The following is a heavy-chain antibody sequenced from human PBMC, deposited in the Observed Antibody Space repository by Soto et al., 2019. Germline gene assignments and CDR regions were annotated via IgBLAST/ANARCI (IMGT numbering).Heavy chain of an antibody. CDR2: ISSSSSYT. V-gene: IGHV3-11*06. CDR3: ARFSNVYDSSGYPNC. Sequence: GSLRLSCAASGLTFSDYYMSWIRQAPGKGLEWVSYISSSSSYTNYADSVKGRFTISRDNAKNSLYLQMNSLRAEDTAVYYCARFSNVYDSSGYPNCWGQGTLVTVSS. CDR1: GLTFSDYY. D-gene: IGHD3-22*01. J-gene: IGHJ4*02.